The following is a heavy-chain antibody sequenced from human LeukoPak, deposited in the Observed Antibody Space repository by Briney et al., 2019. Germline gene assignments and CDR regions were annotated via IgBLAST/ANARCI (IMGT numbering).Heavy chain of an antibody. CDR3: ARVSDSSSRDYYYYYMDV. CDR2: IIPIFGTA. D-gene: IGHD6-6*01. J-gene: IGHJ6*03. Sequence: SSVKVSCKASGGTFSSYAISWVRQAPGQGLEWTGGIIPIFGTANYAQKFQGRVTITTDESTSTAYMELSSLRSEDTAVYYCARVSDSSSRDYYYYYMDVWGKGTTVTVSS. V-gene: IGHV1-69*05. CDR1: GGTFSSYA.